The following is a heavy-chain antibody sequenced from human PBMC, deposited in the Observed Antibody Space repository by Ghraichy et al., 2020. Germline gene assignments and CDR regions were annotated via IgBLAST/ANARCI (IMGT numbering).Heavy chain of an antibody. Sequence: GESLNISCAASGFTFSSYAMSWVRQAPGKGLEWVSAISGSGGSTYYADSVKGRFTISRDNSKNTLYLQMNSLRAEDTAVYYCAKEGESNWNYGDWGQGTLVTVSS. CDR1: GFTFSSYA. V-gene: IGHV3-23*01. CDR3: AKEGESNWNYGD. CDR2: ISGSGGST. D-gene: IGHD1-7*01. J-gene: IGHJ4*02.